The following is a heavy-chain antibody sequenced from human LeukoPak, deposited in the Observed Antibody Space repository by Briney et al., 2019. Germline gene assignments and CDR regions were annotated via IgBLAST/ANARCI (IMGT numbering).Heavy chain of an antibody. CDR2: IYDDGSDT. D-gene: IGHD3-22*01. Sequence: GGSLRLSCAASGFTFNRYWMHWVRQAPGKGLVWVSRIYDDGSDTNYADSVKGRFTVSRDNAKNTLYLQMNSLRAEDTAVYYCARGGYYDSSGRNFDYWGQGTLVTVSS. J-gene: IGHJ4*02. V-gene: IGHV3-74*01. CDR1: GFTFNRYW. CDR3: ARGGYYDSSGRNFDY.